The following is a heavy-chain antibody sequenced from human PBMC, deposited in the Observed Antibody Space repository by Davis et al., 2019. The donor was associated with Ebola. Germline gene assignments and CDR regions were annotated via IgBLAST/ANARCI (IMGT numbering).Heavy chain of an antibody. Sequence: KVSCKGSGYRFPSHWIAWVRQMPGKALELMGIIDPGDSDTRYSPSFQGQVTISVDKSINTAYLQWRSLKASDTAIYYCARRPDAGYGGSWYFDLWGRGTLVAVSS. V-gene: IGHV5-51*01. J-gene: IGHJ2*01. CDR2: IDPGDSDT. CDR3: ARRPDAGYGGSWYFDL. D-gene: IGHD4-23*01. CDR1: GYRFPSHW.